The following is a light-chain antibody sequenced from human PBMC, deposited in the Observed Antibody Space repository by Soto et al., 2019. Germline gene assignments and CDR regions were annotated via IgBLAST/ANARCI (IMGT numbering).Light chain of an antibody. CDR1: QSVFYSSNNKKY. Sequence: DIVMTQSPDSLAVSLGEPATTNCKSSQSVFYSSNNKKYLDWYEQKPGKPPKXVIYWASTRESGVPERFSGSGSGTDFTLTISSLQAEDVELYYCQQYYSNPLTFGGGTKVDIK. CDR3: QQYYSNPLT. V-gene: IGKV4-1*01. J-gene: IGKJ4*01. CDR2: WAS.